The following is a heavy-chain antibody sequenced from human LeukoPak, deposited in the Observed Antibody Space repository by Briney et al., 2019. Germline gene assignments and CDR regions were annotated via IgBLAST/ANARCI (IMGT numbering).Heavy chain of an antibody. CDR2: INTNTGNP. J-gene: IGHJ5*02. D-gene: IGHD6-13*01. Sequence: PGSSVKVSCKASGSTFTSYAMNWVRQAPGQGLEWMGWINTNTGNPTYAQGFTGRFVFSLDTSVSTAYLQISSLKAEDTAVYYCAREDRQQLVNWFDPWGQGTLVTVSS. CDR3: AREDRQQLVNWFDP. CDR1: GSTFTSYA. V-gene: IGHV7-4-1*02.